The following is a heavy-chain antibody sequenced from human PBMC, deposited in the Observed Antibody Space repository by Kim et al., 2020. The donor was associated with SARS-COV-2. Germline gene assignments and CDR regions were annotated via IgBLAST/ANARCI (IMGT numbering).Heavy chain of an antibody. CDR1: GFSFSHYG. V-gene: IGHV3-30*18. Sequence: GGSLRLSCAASGFSFSHYGMHWVRQAPGKGLEWVSLISYDGSNKYYADSVKGRFTISRDNSNNTLYLQMNSLRAEDTAVYYCAKRGGLRTINWYGFDYWGQGTLVTVSA. D-gene: IGHD1-1*01. J-gene: IGHJ4*02. CDR2: ISYDGSNK. CDR3: AKRGGLRTINWYGFDY.